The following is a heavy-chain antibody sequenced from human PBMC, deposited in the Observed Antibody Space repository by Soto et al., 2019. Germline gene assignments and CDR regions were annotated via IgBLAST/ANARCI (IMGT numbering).Heavy chain of an antibody. CDR3: AKDRGPIVVVPAGFDY. D-gene: IGHD2-2*01. J-gene: IGHJ4*02. Sequence: GGSLRLSCAASGFTFSTYTMSWVRRAPGKGLEWVSAISGSGGSTYYADSVKGRFTISRDNPKNTLYLQMNSLRAEDTAVYYCAKDRGPIVVVPAGFDYWGQGTLVTVSS. CDR2: ISGSGGST. CDR1: GFTFSTYT. V-gene: IGHV3-23*01.